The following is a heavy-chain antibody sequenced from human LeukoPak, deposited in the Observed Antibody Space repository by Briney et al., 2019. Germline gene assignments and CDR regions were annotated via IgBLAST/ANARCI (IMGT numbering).Heavy chain of an antibody. V-gene: IGHV3-30-3*01. CDR1: GFTFSSYA. D-gene: IGHD5-12*01. J-gene: IGHJ4*02. CDR2: ISYDGSNK. Sequence: HPGGSLRLSCAASGFTFSSYAMPWVRQAPGKGLEWVAVISYDGSNKYYADSVKGRFTISRDNSKNTLYLQMNSLRAEDTAVYYCARGEVANYFDYWGQGTLVTVSS. CDR3: ARGEVANYFDY.